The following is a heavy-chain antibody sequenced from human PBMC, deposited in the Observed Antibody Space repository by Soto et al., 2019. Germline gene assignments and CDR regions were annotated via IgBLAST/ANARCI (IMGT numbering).Heavy chain of an antibody. CDR3: XXXXXXXXXXXXXXXXXED. CDR1: GYTFTSYG. CDR2: ISAYNGNT. V-gene: IGHV1-18*01. Sequence: QVQLVQSGAEVKKPGASVKVSCKASGYTFTSYGISWVRQAPGQGLEWMGWISAYNGNTNYAQKLQGRVTMTTDTXXXXXXXXXXXXXXXXXXXXXXXXXXXXXXXXXXXXXXXEDWGQGTLVTVSS. J-gene: IGHJ4*02.